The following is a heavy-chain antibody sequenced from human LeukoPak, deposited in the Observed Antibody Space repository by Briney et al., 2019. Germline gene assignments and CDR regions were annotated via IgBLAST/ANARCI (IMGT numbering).Heavy chain of an antibody. D-gene: IGHD4-23*01. CDR1: GSTFSSYS. J-gene: IGHJ4*02. Sequence: GGSLRLSCAASGSTFSSYSMNWVRQAPGKGLEWVSSISSSSSYIYYADSVKGRFTISRDNAKNSLYLQMNSLRAEDTAVYYCARDFGDYGGNSPFDYWGQGTLVTVSS. CDR2: ISSSSSYI. CDR3: ARDFGDYGGNSPFDY. V-gene: IGHV3-21*01.